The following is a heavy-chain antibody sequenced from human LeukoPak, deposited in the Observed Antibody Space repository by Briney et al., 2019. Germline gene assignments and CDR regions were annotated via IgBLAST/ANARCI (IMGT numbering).Heavy chain of an antibody. V-gene: IGHV3-20*04. D-gene: IGHD3-3*01. CDR3: VRVGGASFEVVITYLDY. CDR2: INWRGGIT. CDR1: GFDFYDYG. Sequence: LPGGSLRPSCEVAGFDFYDYGVIWVRQTPGKGLQWVAGINWRGGITGYGDSVKGRFTISRDNAKNSVFLEMSSLRAEDTALYYCVRVGGASFEVVITYLDYWGQGTLVTVSS. J-gene: IGHJ4*02.